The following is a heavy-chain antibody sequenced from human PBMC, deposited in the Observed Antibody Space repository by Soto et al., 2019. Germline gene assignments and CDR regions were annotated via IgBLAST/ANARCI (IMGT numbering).Heavy chain of an antibody. CDR2: ISYDGSNK. CDR3: ARGVYGDYELYYYYGMDV. V-gene: IGHV3-30-3*01. CDR1: GFTFSSYA. J-gene: IGHJ6*02. D-gene: IGHD4-17*01. Sequence: QVQLVESGGGVVQPGRSLRLSCAASGFTFSSYAMHWVRQAAGKGLEWVAVISYDGSNKYYADSVKGRFTISRDNSKNTLYLQMNSLRAEDTAVYYCARGVYGDYELYYYYGMDVWGQGTTVTVSS.